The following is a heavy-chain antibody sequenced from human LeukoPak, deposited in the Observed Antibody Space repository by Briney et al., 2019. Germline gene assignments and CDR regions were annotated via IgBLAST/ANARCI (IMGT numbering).Heavy chain of an antibody. CDR1: GFTFSSYG. CDR2: IRYDGSNK. D-gene: IGHD1-26*01. J-gene: IGHJ6*03. Sequence: GGSLRLSCAASGFTFSSYGMHWVRQAPGKGLEWVAFIRYDGSNKYYADSVKGRFTISRDNSKNTLYLQMNSLRAEDTAVYYCAKDRVGATRGYYMDVWGKGTTVTVSS. V-gene: IGHV3-30*02. CDR3: AKDRVGATRGYYMDV.